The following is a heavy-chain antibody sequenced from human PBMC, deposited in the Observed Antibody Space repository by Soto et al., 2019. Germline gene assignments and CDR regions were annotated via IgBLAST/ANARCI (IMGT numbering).Heavy chain of an antibody. CDR3: ISQMVYQPRYYYYYGMDV. J-gene: IGHJ6*02. CDR2: IKSKTDGGTT. Sequence: GSLRLSCSASVFTFSNAWMSWFRQAPGKGLEWVGRIKSKTDGGTTDYAAPVKGRFTISRDDSKNTLYLQMNSLKTEDTAVYYCISQMVYQPRYYYYYGMDVWGQGTTVTVSS. V-gene: IGHV3-15*01. D-gene: IGHD2-8*01. CDR1: VFTFSNAW.